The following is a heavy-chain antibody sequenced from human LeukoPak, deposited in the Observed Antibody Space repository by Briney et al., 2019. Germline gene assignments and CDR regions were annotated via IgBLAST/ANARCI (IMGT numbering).Heavy chain of an antibody. Sequence: ASVKVSCKASGYTFTSYYMHWVRQAPGQGLEWMGIINPSGGSTSYAQKFQGRVTMTRDTSISTAYMVLSSLTFDDTAVYYCARDDNFQFDYWGQGTLATVSS. CDR1: GYTFTSYY. J-gene: IGHJ4*02. CDR3: ARDDNFQFDY. D-gene: IGHD1-1*01. V-gene: IGHV1-46*01. CDR2: INPSGGST.